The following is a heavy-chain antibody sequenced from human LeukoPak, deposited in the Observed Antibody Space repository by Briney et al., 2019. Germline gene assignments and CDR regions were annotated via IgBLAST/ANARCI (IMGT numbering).Heavy chain of an antibody. V-gene: IGHV3-66*01. Sequence: TGGSLRLSCVASGFAVGSNYMSWVRQAPGKGLEWVSIIYSGGSRSYSDSVKGRFTISRDISQNTLFLEMNSLRVEDTAVYYCARVPVLGTRENFPRWGQGTLVTVAS. D-gene: IGHD4-23*01. CDR2: IYSGGSR. J-gene: IGHJ1*01. CDR1: GFAVGSNY. CDR3: ARVPVLGTRENFPR.